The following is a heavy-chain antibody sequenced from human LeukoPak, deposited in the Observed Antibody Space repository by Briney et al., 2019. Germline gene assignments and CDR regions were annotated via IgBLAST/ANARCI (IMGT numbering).Heavy chain of an antibody. CDR2: ISGSGGST. J-gene: IGHJ4*02. CDR3: ARRAGAYSHPCDY. CDR1: GFTFSSYA. V-gene: IGHV3-23*01. Sequence: GGSLRLSCAASGFTFSSYAMSRVRQAPGKGLEWVSAISGSGGSTYYADSVKGRFTISRDNSKNTLYLQMNSLRAEDTAVYYCARRAGAYSHPCDYWGQGTLVTVSS. D-gene: IGHD4/OR15-4a*01.